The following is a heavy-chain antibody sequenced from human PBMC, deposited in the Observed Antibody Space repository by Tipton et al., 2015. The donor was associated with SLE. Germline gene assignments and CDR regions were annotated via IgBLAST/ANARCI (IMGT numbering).Heavy chain of an antibody. CDR2: ISSNGGST. J-gene: IGHJ3*02. CDR1: GFTFSSYA. CDR3: ARIAVAGPWAFDI. Sequence: SLRLSCAASGFTFSSYAMSWVRQAPGKGLEWVSAISSNGGSTYYANSVKGRFTISRDNSKNTLYLQMGSLRAEDMAVYYCARIAVAGPWAFDIWGQGTMVTVSS. D-gene: IGHD6-19*01. V-gene: IGHV3-64*01.